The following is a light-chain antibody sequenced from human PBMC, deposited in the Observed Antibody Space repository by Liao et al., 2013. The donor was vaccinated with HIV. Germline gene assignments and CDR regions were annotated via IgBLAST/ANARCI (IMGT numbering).Light chain of an antibody. Sequence: SYVLTQPPSLSVAPGKTARITCGESNIGTKSVQWYQQKPGQAPVLVIYQDTKRPSGIPERLSGSNSGNTATLTISRVEAGDEADYYCQVWESSTDWVFGGGTSLTVL. V-gene: IGLV3-21*01. J-gene: IGLJ3*02. CDR3: QVWESSTDWV. CDR1: NIGTKS. CDR2: QDT.